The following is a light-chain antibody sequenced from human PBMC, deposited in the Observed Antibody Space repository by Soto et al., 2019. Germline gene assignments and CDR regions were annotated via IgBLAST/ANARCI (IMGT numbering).Light chain of an antibody. V-gene: IGLV3-1*01. CDR1: KLGDKY. CDR3: QAWDSSTVV. J-gene: IGLJ2*01. CDR2: QDS. Sequence: SSELTQPPSVSVSPGQTASITCSEDKLGDKYACWYQQKPGQSPVLVIYQDSKRPSGIPERFSGSNSGNTATLTISGTQAMDEADYYCQAWDSSTVVFGGGTKVTVL.